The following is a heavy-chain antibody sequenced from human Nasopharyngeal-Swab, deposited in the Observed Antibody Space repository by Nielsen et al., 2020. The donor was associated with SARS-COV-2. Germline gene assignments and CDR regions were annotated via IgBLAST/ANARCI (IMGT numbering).Heavy chain of an antibody. CDR3: ATDLRYCTNGVCYTKAADAFDI. J-gene: IGHJ3*02. D-gene: IGHD2-8*01. Sequence: ASVKVSCKVSGYTLTELSMHWVRQAPGKGLEWMGGFDSEDGETIYAQKFQGRVTMTEDTSTDTAYMELSSLRSEDTAVYYCATDLRYCTNGVCYTKAADAFDIWGQGTMVTVSS. CDR1: GYTLTELS. V-gene: IGHV1-24*01. CDR2: FDSEDGET.